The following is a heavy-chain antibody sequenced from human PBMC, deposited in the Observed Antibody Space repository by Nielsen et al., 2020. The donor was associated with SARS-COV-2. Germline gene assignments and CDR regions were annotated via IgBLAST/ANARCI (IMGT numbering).Heavy chain of an antibody. Sequence: ASVKVSCKASGGTFSSYAISWVRQAPGQGLEWMGWISTNNGDTNYAQKFQGRVTMTTDTSTSTAYMELRSLRSDDTAVYYCARDCSGGPCYATYWGQGTLVTVSS. V-gene: IGHV1-18*01. D-gene: IGHD2-15*01. J-gene: IGHJ4*02. CDR1: GGTFSSYA. CDR3: ARDCSGGPCYATY. CDR2: ISTNNGDT.